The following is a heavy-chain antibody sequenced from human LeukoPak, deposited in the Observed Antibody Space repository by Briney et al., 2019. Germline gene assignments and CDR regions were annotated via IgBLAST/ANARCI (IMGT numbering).Heavy chain of an antibody. CDR3: ARDPTYCSSTSCKPIQFDY. J-gene: IGHJ4*02. CDR2: ISSSSSTI. Sequence: PGGSLRLSCAASGFTFSSYSMNWVRQAPGKGLEWVSYISSSSSTIYYADSVKGRFTISRDNAKNSLYLQMNSLRAEDTAVYYCARDPTYCSSTSCKPIQFDYWGQGTLITVSS. V-gene: IGHV3-48*01. D-gene: IGHD2-2*01. CDR1: GFTFSSYS.